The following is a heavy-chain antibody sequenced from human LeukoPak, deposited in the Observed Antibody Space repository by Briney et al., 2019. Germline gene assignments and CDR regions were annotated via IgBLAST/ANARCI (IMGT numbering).Heavy chain of an antibody. CDR2: IIPILGIA. CDR1: VGTFSSYA. V-gene: IGHV1-69*04. D-gene: IGHD3-22*01. J-gene: IGHJ4*02. CDR3: ASNGHYYDSSGYFHPFSFDY. Sequence: ASVKVSRKASVGTFSSYAISWVRQAPGQGLEWMGRIIPILGIANYAQKFQGRVTITADKSTSTAYMELSSLRSEDTAVYYCASNGHYYDSSGYFHPFSFDYWGQGTLVTVSS.